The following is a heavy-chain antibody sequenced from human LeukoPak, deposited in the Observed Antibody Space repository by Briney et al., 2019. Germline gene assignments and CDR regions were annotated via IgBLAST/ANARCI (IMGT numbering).Heavy chain of an antibody. D-gene: IGHD2-2*02. CDR1: GFTFSSYA. Sequence: PGGSLRLSCAASGFTFSSYAISWVRQAPGKGLEWVSAIGGSGSSAYYADSVKGRFTISRDNSQNTLYLQMNSLRAADTAVYFCAKGAVPAARPFDYWGQGALVTVSS. CDR2: IGGSGSSA. CDR3: AKGAVPAARPFDY. V-gene: IGHV3-23*01. J-gene: IGHJ4*02.